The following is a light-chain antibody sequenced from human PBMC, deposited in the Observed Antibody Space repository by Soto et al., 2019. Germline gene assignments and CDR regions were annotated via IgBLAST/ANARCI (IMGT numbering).Light chain of an antibody. Sequence: EIVLTQSPGTLSLSPRERATLSCRASQTVSNNYLAWYQQKPGQAPRLLIYDASSRATGIPDRFSGRGSGTDFTLTISRLEPEDFAVYYCQHYGTSPGYTFGQGTKLEIK. CDR1: QTVSNNY. V-gene: IGKV3-20*01. CDR3: QHYGTSPGYT. J-gene: IGKJ2*01. CDR2: DAS.